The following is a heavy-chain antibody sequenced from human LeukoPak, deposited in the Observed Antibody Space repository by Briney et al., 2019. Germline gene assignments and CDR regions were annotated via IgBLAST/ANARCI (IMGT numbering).Heavy chain of an antibody. CDR1: GYTLTAYY. CDR2: INPSSGDT. D-gene: IGHD5-12*01. V-gene: IGHV1-2*02. J-gene: IGHJ4*02. CDR3: AKNPYEYYFDY. Sequence: ASAKVSCKAPGYTLTAYYMHWLRQAPGQGLEWMGWINPSSGDTNYAQKFQGRVTMTRDTSISTAYMELSRLTSDDTAVYYCAKNPYEYYFDYWGQGTLVTVSS.